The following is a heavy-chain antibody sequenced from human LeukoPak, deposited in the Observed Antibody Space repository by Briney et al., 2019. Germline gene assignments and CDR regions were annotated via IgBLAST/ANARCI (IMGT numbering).Heavy chain of an antibody. J-gene: IGHJ4*02. Sequence: SETLSLTCIVSGASISNYYWSWIRQPAGKGLEWIGHIYYSGSTYYNPSLKSRVTISVDTSKNQFSLKLSSVTAADTAVYYCARVLLWFGELSHFDYWGQGTLVTVSS. V-gene: IGHV4-59*06. CDR3: ARVLLWFGELSHFDY. CDR2: IYYSGST. CDR1: GASISNYY. D-gene: IGHD3-10*01.